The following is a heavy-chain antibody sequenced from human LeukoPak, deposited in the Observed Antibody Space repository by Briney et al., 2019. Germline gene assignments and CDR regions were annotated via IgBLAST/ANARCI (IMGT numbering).Heavy chain of an antibody. Sequence: GGTLRLSCTASGFIFRNYGMGWVRQAPGKGLEWVSGITGSGTSTYHADSVKGRFTISRDNSENTLYLQMNSLRAEDTAVYYCARMGVTVLQAYYYYYYTFVWGKGTTVTVSS. CDR1: GFIFRNYG. CDR2: ITGSGTST. V-gene: IGHV3-23*01. D-gene: IGHD2-21*02. J-gene: IGHJ6*03. CDR3: ARMGVTVLQAYYYYYYTFV.